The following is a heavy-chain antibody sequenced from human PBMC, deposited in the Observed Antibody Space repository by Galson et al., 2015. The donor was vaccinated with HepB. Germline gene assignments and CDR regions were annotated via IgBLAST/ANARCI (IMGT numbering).Heavy chain of an antibody. CDR2: MNTNPGKP. CDR3: ARSPLRFLDWLPYYDYYYMDV. Sequence: SVKVSCKASGYTFTDYVVNWVRQAPGQGLEWMGWMNTNPGKPTYAPGFAGRFVFSLDTSVTTAYLPISSLETDDTAVYYCARSPLRFLDWLPYYDYYYMDVWVEGTTVTVSS. D-gene: IGHD3-3*01. V-gene: IGHV7-4-1*02. J-gene: IGHJ6*03. CDR1: GYTFTDYV.